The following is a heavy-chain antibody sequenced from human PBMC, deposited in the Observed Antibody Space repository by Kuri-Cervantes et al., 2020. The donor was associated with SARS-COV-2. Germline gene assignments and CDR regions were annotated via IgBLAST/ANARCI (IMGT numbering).Heavy chain of an antibody. CDR2: INNRGYT. D-gene: IGHD6-19*01. CDR1: GGSISDFY. V-gene: IGHV4-39*01. CDR3: TRHVAGYSSGWPFDY. Sequence: SETLSLTCTVSGGSISDFYWSWIRQPPGKGLEWIASINNRGYTHYNPSLKIRVAISVDTSKNEFSLDLTSVTAADTAVYYCTRHVAGYSSGWPFDYWGRGTLVTVSS. J-gene: IGHJ4*02.